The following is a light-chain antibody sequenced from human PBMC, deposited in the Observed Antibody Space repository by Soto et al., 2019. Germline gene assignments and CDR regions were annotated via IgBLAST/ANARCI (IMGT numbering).Light chain of an antibody. CDR3: QSYDTSVSGARV. J-gene: IGLJ3*02. CDR2: EVT. CDR1: SSDVGGYNF. Sequence: QSVLTQPPSASGSPGQSVTISCTGTSSDVGGYNFVSWYQQHPGKAPKLMIYEVTKRPSGVPDRFSGSKSGNTASLTVSGLQAEDEADYYCQSYDTSVSGARVFGGGTKLTVL. V-gene: IGLV2-8*01.